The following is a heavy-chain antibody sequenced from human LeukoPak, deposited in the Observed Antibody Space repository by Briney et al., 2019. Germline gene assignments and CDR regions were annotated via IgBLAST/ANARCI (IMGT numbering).Heavy chain of an antibody. V-gene: IGHV1-2*02. D-gene: IGHD1-26*01. J-gene: IGHJ4*02. Sequence: ASVKVSCKASGYTFTNYYMHWVRQGPGLGFEWMGWINPKSGGTSYPQKFQGRLTMSRDTSISTAYMELSRLGSDDTAVYYCVPSANYYYFDYWGQGTLVTVSS. CDR2: INPKSGGT. CDR3: VPSANYYYFDY. CDR1: GYTFTNYY.